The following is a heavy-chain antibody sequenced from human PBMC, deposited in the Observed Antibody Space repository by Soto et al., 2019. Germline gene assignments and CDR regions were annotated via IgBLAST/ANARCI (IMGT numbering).Heavy chain of an antibody. CDR2: ISGSGGST. CDR1: GCTFSSYA. Sequence: PGGSLRLSCAASGCTFSSYAMSWVRQAPGKGLEWVSAISGSGGSTYYADSVKGRFTISRDNSKNTLYLQMNSLRAEDTAVYYCAKALESTIHCLDYWGQGTLVTVSS. J-gene: IGHJ4*02. D-gene: IGHD1-26*01. V-gene: IGHV3-23*01. CDR3: AKALESTIHCLDY.